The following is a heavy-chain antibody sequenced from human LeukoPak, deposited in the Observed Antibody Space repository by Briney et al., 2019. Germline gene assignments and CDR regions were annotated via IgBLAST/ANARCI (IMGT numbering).Heavy chain of an antibody. J-gene: IGHJ3*02. CDR2: IYYSERP. V-gene: IGHV4-59*01. CDR3: ARRGGNPLGAFDI. D-gene: IGHD4-23*01. Sequence: SSETLSLTCSVSGASSSDYYWSWIRQPPGKGLEWIGYIYYSERPNYNPSLKSRVTISVDTSKNQFSLRLTSVTAADTAVYYCARRGGNPLGAFDIWGQGTMVTVSS. CDR1: GASSSDYY.